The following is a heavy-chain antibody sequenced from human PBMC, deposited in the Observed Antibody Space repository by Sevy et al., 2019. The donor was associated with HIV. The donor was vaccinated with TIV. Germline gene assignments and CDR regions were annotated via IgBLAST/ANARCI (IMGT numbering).Heavy chain of an antibody. Sequence: GGSLRLSCAASGFTFSSYAMHWVRQAPGKGLEWVAVISYDGSNKYYADPVKGRFTISRDNSKNTLYLQMNSPRAEDTAVYYCATAALLRFLEWFPPYYFDYWGQGTLVTVSS. D-gene: IGHD3-3*01. CDR3: ATAALLRFLEWFPPYYFDY. CDR1: GFTFSSYA. CDR2: ISYDGSNK. J-gene: IGHJ4*02. V-gene: IGHV3-30*04.